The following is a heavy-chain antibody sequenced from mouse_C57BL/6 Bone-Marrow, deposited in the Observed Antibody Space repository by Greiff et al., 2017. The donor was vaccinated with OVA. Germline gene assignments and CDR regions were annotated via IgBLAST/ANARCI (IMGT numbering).Heavy chain of an antibody. V-gene: IGHV5-6*01. CDR2: ISSGGSYT. CDR1: GFTFSSYG. J-gene: IGHJ1*03. Sequence: EVQVVESGGDLVKPGGSLKLSCAASGFTFSSYGMSWVRQTPDKRLEWVATISSGGSYTYYPDSVKGRFTISRDNAKNTLYLQMSSLKSEDTAMYYCARRRGVWGTGTTVTVSS. CDR3: ARRRGV.